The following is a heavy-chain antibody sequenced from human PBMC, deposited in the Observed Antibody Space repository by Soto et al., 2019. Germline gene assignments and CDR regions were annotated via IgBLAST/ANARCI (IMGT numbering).Heavy chain of an antibody. V-gene: IGHV3-7*01. CDR3: ASSLL. CDR2: IKEDGSEI. J-gene: IGHJ4*02. Sequence: EVQMVESGGALVQPGGSLRLSCAASGFTFSRYWMYWVRQAPGKGLEWVANIKEDGSEINYVDSVKGRFTISRDNAKNSLYLQMNSLRVEDTAVYYCASSLLRGQGTLVTVSS. CDR1: GFTFSRYW.